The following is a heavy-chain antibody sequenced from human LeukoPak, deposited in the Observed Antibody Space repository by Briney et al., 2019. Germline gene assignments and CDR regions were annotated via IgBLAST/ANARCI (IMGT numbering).Heavy chain of an antibody. D-gene: IGHD4-23*01. V-gene: IGHV4-34*01. CDR1: GGSFTGYH. CDR2: INHRGHT. Sequence: SETLSLTCAVYGGSFTGYHWNWIRQSPQRGLEWIGEINHRGHTHYNPSLESRLTISVDTSKSQFSLTLRSVTAADTAVYYCARDPTTVVTLPYYFDFWGQGTPVTVPS. J-gene: IGHJ4*02. CDR3: ARDPTTVVTLPYYFDF.